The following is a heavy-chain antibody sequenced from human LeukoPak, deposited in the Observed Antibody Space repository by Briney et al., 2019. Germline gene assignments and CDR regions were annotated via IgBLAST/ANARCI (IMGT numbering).Heavy chain of an antibody. V-gene: IGHV1-18*01. D-gene: IGHD2-15*01. CDR1: VSTFTPYD. CDR2: ISAYNGDT. J-gene: IGHJ4*02. CDR3: ARDVYCSSGNCYYYFVY. Sequence: GASGTVSCTSSVSTFTPYDIARVRQAPGQGLGWMAWISAYNGDTNYTQKLQGRVTMTTDTSTSTAYMKLTSLMSNDTAVYYCARDVYCSSGNCYYYFVYWCQGGLVAVAS.